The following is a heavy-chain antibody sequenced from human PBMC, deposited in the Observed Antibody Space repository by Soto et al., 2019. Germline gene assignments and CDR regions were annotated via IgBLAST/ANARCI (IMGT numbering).Heavy chain of an antibody. Sequence: ASVKVSCKASGYTFTSYAMHWVRQAPGQRLEWMGWINAGNGNTKYSQKFQGRVTITRDTSASTAYMELSSLRSEDTAVYYCARDLSQLRYFDWFVGGAFDIWGQGTMVT. CDR1: GYTFTSYA. CDR2: INAGNGNT. D-gene: IGHD3-9*01. V-gene: IGHV1-3*01. J-gene: IGHJ3*02. CDR3: ARDLSQLRYFDWFVGGAFDI.